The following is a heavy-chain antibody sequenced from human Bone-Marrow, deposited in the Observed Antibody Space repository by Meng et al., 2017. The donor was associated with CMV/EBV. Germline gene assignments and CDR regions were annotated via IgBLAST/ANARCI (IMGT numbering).Heavy chain of an antibody. CDR3: ASGGMVVAGTGGWFDP. J-gene: IGHJ5*02. Sequence: SETLSLTCTVSGGSISSYYWSWIRQPPGKGLEWIGEINHSGSTNYNPSLKSRVTISVDTSKNQFSLKPSSVAAADTAVYYGASGGMVVAGTGGWFDPWGQGTLVTVSS. CDR2: INHSGST. CDR1: GGSISSYY. D-gene: IGHD6-19*01. V-gene: IGHV4-34*01.